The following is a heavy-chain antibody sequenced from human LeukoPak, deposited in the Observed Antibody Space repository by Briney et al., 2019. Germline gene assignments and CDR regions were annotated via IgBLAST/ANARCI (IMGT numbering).Heavy chain of an antibody. J-gene: IGHJ4*02. CDR1: GYTFTGYY. D-gene: IGHD3-22*01. Sequence: ASVKVSCKASGYTFTGYYMHWVRQAPGQGLEWMGRINPNSGGTNYAQKFQGRVTMTRDTSISTAYMELNRLRSDDTAVYYCARGRYDSSGFTFDYWGQGTLVTVSS. CDR2: INPNSGGT. CDR3: ARGRYDSSGFTFDY. V-gene: IGHV1-2*06.